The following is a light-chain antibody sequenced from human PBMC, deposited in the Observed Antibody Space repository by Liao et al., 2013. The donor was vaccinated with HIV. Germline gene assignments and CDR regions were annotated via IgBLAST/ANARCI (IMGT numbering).Light chain of an antibody. V-gene: IGLV3-21*01. Sequence: SYELTQPPLVSVAPGKTARITCGGNNIGSKSVHWYQQKPGQAPVLVIYKDSERPSGIPERFSGSNSGNTATLTISGTQAMDEADYYCQAWDSSTEVFGGGTKLTVL. J-gene: IGLJ3*02. CDR1: NIGSKS. CDR2: KDS. CDR3: QAWDSSTEV.